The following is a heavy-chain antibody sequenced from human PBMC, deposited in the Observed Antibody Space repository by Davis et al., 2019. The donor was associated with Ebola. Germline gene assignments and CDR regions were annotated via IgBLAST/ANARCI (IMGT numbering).Heavy chain of an antibody. V-gene: IGHV3-74*01. Sequence: PGGSLRLSCAASGFTFNKYWMHWVRQAPGKGLVYVSRISSDGGITSYADSVKGRFTISRDNAKSTLYLQMNSLTAEDAAVYYCANGFDYNFGFWGQGTLVTVSS. CDR3: ANGFDYNFGF. J-gene: IGHJ4*02. CDR1: GFTFNKYW. D-gene: IGHD4-11*01. CDR2: ISSDGGIT.